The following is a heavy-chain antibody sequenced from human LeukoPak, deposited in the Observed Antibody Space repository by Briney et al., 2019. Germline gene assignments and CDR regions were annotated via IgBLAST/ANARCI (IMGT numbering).Heavy chain of an antibody. CDR1: GFTFSRNW. V-gene: IGHV3-74*01. Sequence: GGSLRLSCAASGFTFSRNWMHWVRQAPGKGLVWISRINSDGSITNYADSVKGRFTISRDNAKNTLDLQMSSLRAEDTAVYYCAKIDAYWGQGTLVTVSS. CDR2: INSDGSIT. CDR3: AKIDAY. J-gene: IGHJ4*02.